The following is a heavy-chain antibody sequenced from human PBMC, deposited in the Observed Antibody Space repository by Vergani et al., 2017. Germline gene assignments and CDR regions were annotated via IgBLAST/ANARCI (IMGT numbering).Heavy chain of an antibody. CDR2: ISGSGGST. CDR1: GFTFNNYA. J-gene: IGHJ5*02. D-gene: IGHD2-15*01. V-gene: IGHV3-23*01. CDR3: AKGGDCSGGSCYPYNWFDP. Sequence: EVHLLESGGGLVQPGVSLRLSCAVSGFTFNNYAMSWVRQAPGKGLEWVSSISGSGGSTYYADSVKGRFTISRDNSKNTLNLKMNSLRAEDTAVYYCAKGGDCSGGSCYPYNWFDPWGQGTLVTVSS.